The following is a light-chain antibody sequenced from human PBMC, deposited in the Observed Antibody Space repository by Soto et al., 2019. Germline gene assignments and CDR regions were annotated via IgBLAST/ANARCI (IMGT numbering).Light chain of an antibody. CDR3: SSYAGSIYV. CDR2: EVS. J-gene: IGLJ1*01. Sequence: QSVLTQPPSASGSPGQSVTISCTGTSSDVGGYNYVSWYQQHPGKAPKLMIYEVSKRPSGVPDRFSGSKSGNTASLTVSGLQAEDEADYYCSSYAGSIYVFGTATKVTVL. CDR1: SSDVGGYNY. V-gene: IGLV2-8*01.